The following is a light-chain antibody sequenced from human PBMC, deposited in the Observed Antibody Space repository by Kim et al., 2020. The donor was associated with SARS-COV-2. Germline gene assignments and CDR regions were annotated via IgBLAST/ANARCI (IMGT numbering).Light chain of an antibody. Sequence: QSCTISCTETRGGVVGYSYGSWYQRRPGKAPKLMIYDISQPPSGVPGRFSGSRSGNTASLTISGLQAEDEADYYFCSYAASYTWVFGGRTQLTVL. CDR3: CSYAASYTWV. V-gene: IGLV2-11*01. J-gene: IGLJ3*02. CDR2: DIS. CDR1: RGGVVGYSY.